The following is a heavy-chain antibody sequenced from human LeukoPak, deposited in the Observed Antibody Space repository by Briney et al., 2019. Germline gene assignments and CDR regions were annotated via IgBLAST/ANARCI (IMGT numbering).Heavy chain of an antibody. Sequence: GGSLRLSCAASGFTVSSNYMSWVRQAPGKGLEWVGRIKSKTDGGTTDYAAPVKGRFTISRDDSKNTLYLQMNSLKTEDTAVYYCTRLWFGELLSDYWGQGTLVTVSS. CDR1: GFTVSSNY. D-gene: IGHD3-10*01. CDR3: TRLWFGELLSDY. V-gene: IGHV3-15*01. CDR2: IKSKTDGGTT. J-gene: IGHJ4*02.